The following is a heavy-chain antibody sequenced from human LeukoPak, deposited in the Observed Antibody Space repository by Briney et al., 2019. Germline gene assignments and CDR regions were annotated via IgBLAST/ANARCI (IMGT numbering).Heavy chain of an antibody. J-gene: IGHJ5*02. CDR2: IHYSGNT. V-gene: IGHV4-59*01. D-gene: IGHD5-24*01. CDR1: GGSITSYY. CDR3: ARVEVDGIDP. Sequence: PSETLSLTCTVSGGSITSYYWSWIRQPPGKGLEWIGYIHYSGNTNYNPSLKSRVTISVDTSKNQFSLKLSSVTAADTAVYYCARVEVDGIDPWGQGTLVTVSS.